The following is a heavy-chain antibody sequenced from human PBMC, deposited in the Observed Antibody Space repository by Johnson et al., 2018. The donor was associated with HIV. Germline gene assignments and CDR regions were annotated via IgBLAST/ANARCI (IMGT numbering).Heavy chain of an antibody. CDR2: ISSSGSNI. Sequence: QVQLVESGGGLVKPGGSLRLSCAASGFTFSDYYMSWIRQAPGKGLEWVSYISSSGSNIYYADSVKGRFTISRDHAKNSLYLQMNSLRAEDTAVSYCARGGYDYVWGSYRSGPDAFDFWGQGTMVTVSS. CDR3: ARGGYDYVWGSYRSGPDAFDF. CDR1: GFTFSDYY. J-gene: IGHJ3*01. V-gene: IGHV3-11*04. D-gene: IGHD3-16*02.